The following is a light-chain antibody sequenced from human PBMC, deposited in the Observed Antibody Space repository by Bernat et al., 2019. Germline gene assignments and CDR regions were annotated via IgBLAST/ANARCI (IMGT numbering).Light chain of an antibody. Sequence: QSALTQPPSASGSPGQSVTLSCTGTSSDIGDYNYVSWYQQHPGKAPKLIIYEVNKRPSGVPDRFSASKSGHTASLTVSGLQAEDEADYYCLSYSGNNYVAFGGGTKLTVL. V-gene: IGLV2-8*01. CDR2: EVN. CDR3: LSYSGNNYVA. CDR1: SSDIGDYNY. J-gene: IGLJ2*01.